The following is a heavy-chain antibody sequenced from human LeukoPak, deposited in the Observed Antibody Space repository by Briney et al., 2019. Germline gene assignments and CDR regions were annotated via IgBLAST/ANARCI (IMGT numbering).Heavy chain of an antibody. CDR1: GFTFTDHY. Sequence: GASVTVSCKASGFTFTDHYMHWVRQALGQGLEWVGWINGKRGDTNYAQNFQDRVTMTRDTSTSTVYMELSRLTVDDTAVYYCARDHDWGVDYWGQGTLVTVSS. J-gene: IGHJ4*02. CDR3: ARDHDWGVDY. D-gene: IGHD7-27*01. CDR2: INGKRGDT. V-gene: IGHV1-2*02.